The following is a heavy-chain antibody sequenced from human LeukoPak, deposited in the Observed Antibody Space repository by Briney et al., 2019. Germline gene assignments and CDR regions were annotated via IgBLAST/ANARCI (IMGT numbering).Heavy chain of an antibody. CDR3: ARSLQYYYGSGSPLRY. J-gene: IGHJ4*02. D-gene: IGHD3-10*01. V-gene: IGHV4-4*02. CDR1: GGSISSSNW. Sequence: SETLSLTCAVSGGSISSSNWWSWVRQPPGKGLEWIGEIYHSGSTNYNPSLKSRVTISVDTSKNQFSLKLSSVTAADTAVYYCARSLQYYYGSGSPLRYWGQGTLVTVSS. CDR2: IYHSGST.